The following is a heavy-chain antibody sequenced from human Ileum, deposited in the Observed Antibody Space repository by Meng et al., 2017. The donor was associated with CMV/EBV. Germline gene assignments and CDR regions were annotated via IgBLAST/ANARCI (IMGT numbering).Heavy chain of an antibody. Sequence: EVQLLESGGDLVQQGGSLRLSCVGSGFTFSSYALSWVRQAPGKGLEWVSTVSGSSITTYYADSVKGRFTISRDNYNDILSLEMNSLRVEDTALYYCVKDHKDWGHGTLVTVSS. J-gene: IGHJ4*01. V-gene: IGHV3-23*01. CDR1: GFTFSSYA. CDR3: VKDHKD. CDR2: VSGSSITT.